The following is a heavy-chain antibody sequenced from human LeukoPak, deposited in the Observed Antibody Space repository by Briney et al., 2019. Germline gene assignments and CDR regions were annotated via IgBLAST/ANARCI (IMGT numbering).Heavy chain of an antibody. J-gene: IGHJ3*02. CDR2: MNPNSGNT. CDR1: GYTFTSYD. CDR3: ARVGDFYDSSGYYLGDAFDI. Sequence: ASVKVSCKASGYTFTSYDINWVRQATGQGLEWMGWMNPNSGNTGYAQKFQGRVTMTRNTSISTAYMELSSLRSEDTAVYYCARVGDFYDSSGYYLGDAFDIWGQGTMVTASS. V-gene: IGHV1-8*01. D-gene: IGHD3-22*01.